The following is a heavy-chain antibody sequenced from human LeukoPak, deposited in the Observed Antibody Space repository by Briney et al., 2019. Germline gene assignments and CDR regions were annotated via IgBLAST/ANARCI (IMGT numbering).Heavy chain of an antibody. CDR1: GGTFSSYA. CDR3: ARDVTGTLGG. V-gene: IGHV1-2*02. D-gene: IGHD1-20*01. Sequence: ASVKVSCKASGGTFSSYAISWVRQAPGQGLEWMGWINPNSGGTNYAQKFQGRVTMTRDTSISTAYMELSRLRSDDTAVYYCARDVTGTLGGWGQGTLVTVSS. CDR2: INPNSGGT. J-gene: IGHJ4*02.